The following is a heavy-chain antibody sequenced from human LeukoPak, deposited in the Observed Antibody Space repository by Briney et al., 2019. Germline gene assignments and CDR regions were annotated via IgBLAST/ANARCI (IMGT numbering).Heavy chain of an antibody. Sequence: PGRSLRLSCAASGFTFSSYGIHWVRQAPGKGLEWVAVISYDGSNKYYADSVKGRFTISRDNSKNTLYLQMNSLRAEDTAVYYCARFRKQLGLDYWGQGTLVTVSS. CDR3: ARFRKQLGLDY. V-gene: IGHV3-30*03. D-gene: IGHD6-13*01. CDR2: ISYDGSNK. CDR1: GFTFSSYG. J-gene: IGHJ4*02.